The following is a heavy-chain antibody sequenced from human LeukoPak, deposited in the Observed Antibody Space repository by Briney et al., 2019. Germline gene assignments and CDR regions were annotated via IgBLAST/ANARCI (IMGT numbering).Heavy chain of an antibody. CDR1: GGSISSY. D-gene: IGHD1-26*01. Sequence: SETLSLTCTVSGGSISSYWSWIRQPPGKGLEWIGYIYYSGSTNYNPSLKSRVTISVDTSKNQFSLKLSSVTAADTAVYYCARSGKGFDYWGQGTLVTVSS. CDR3: ARSGKGFDY. V-gene: IGHV4-59*08. J-gene: IGHJ4*02. CDR2: IYYSGST.